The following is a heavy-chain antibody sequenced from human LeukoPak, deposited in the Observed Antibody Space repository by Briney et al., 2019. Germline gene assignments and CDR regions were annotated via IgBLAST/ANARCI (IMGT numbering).Heavy chain of an antibody. J-gene: IGHJ4*02. D-gene: IGHD1-7*01. CDR2: ISYDGSNK. CDR1: GFTFSSYG. V-gene: IGHV3-30*18. CDR3: AKVRSYNWNYGRDYFDY. Sequence: GGSLRLSCAASGFTFSSYGMHWVRQAPGKGLEWVAVISYDGSNKYYADSVKGRFTISRDNSKDTLYLQMNSLRAEDTAVYYCAKVRSYNWNYGRDYFDYWGQGTSVIVSS.